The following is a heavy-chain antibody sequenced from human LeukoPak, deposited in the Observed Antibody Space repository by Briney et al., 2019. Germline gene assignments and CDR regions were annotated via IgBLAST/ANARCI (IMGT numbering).Heavy chain of an antibody. CDR1: GGSLSSGGYF. V-gene: IGHV4-30-2*01. D-gene: IGHD5-24*01. CDR3: ARGSRRDGYNLDY. J-gene: IGHJ4*02. CDR2: IYHSGSA. Sequence: SETLSLTCTVSGGSLSSGGYFWSWIRQPPGKGLEWIGYIYHSGSAYYNPSLKSRVTISVDRSKNQFSLKLSSVTAADTAVYYCARGSRRDGYNLDYWGQGTLVTVSS.